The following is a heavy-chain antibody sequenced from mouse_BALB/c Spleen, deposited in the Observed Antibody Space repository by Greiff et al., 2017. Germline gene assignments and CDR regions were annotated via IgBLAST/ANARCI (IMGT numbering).Heavy chain of an antibody. J-gene: IGHJ1*01. Sequence: VKLMESGPGLVAPSQSLSLTCTVSGFSLTSYGVHWVRQPPGKGLEWLGVIWAGGSTNYNSALMSRLSISKDNSKSQVFLKMNSLQTDDTAMYYCARGGGTNWYFDVWGAGTTVTVSS. D-gene: IGHD3-3*01. CDR2: IWAGGST. CDR3: ARGGGTNWYFDV. V-gene: IGHV2-9*02. CDR1: GFSLTSYG.